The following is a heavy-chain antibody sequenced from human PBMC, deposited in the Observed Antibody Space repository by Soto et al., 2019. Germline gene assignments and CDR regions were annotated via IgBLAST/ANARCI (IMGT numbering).Heavy chain of an antibody. J-gene: IGHJ5*02. CDR3: ARGIIVVVVAATDIYNWFDP. CDR2: INHSGST. V-gene: IGHV4-34*01. Sequence: SETLSLTCAVYGGSFSGYYWSWIRQPPGKGLEWIGEINHSGSTNYNPSLKSRVTISVDTSKNQFSLKLSSVTAADTAVYYCARGIIVVVVAATDIYNWFDPWGQGTLVTVSS. D-gene: IGHD2-15*01. CDR1: GGSFSGYY.